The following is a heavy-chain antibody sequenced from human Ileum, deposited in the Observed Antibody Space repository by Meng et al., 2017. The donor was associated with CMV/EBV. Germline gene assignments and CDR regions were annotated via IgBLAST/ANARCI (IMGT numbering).Heavy chain of an antibody. CDR3: AKGGVYSSTWGDY. CDR1: GLTFSSYA. D-gene: IGHD6-13*01. J-gene: IGHJ4*02. Sequence: GESLKISCAASGLTFSSYAMSWVRQAPGKGLEWVSAISGSGGSTYYADSVKGRFTISRDNSKNTLYLQMNSLRAEDTAVYYCAKGGVYSSTWGDYWGQGTLVTVSS. V-gene: IGHV3-23*01. CDR2: ISGSGGST.